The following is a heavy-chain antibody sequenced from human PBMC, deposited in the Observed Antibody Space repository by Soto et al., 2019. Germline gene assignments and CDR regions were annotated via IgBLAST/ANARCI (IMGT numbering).Heavy chain of an antibody. CDR3: ATTEYCSSTSCKNWFDP. CDR2: INPSGGST. CDR1: GYTFTSYY. J-gene: IGHJ5*02. Sequence: GASVKVSCKASGYTFTSYYMHRVRQAPGQGLEWMGIINPSGGSTIYAQKFQGRVTMTEDTSTDTAYMELSSLRSEDTAVYYCATTEYCSSTSCKNWFDPWGQGTLVTVSS. D-gene: IGHD2-2*01. V-gene: IGHV1-46*01.